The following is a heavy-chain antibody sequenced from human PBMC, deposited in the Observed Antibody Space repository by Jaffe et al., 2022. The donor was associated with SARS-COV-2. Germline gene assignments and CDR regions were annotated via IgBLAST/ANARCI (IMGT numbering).Heavy chain of an antibody. CDR2: IYTSGST. V-gene: IGHV4-61*02. Sequence: QVQLQESGPGLVKPSQTLSLTCTVSGGSISSGSYYWSWIRQPAGKGLEWIGRIYTSGSTNYNPSLKSRVTISVDTSKNQFSLKLSSVTAADTAVYYCARDPGYYDSSGPTSRAAYYYYGMDVWGQGTTVTVSS. J-gene: IGHJ6*02. CDR3: ARDPGYYDSSGPTSRAAYYYYGMDV. D-gene: IGHD3-22*01. CDR1: GGSISSGSYY.